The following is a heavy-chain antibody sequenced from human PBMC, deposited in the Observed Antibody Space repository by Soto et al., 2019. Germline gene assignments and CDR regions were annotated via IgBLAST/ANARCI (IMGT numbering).Heavy chain of an antibody. CDR2: ISYDGSNK. J-gene: IGHJ6*02. CDR1: GFTFSSYA. Sequence: GGSLRLSCAASGFTFSSYAMHWVRQAPGKGLEWVAVISYDGSNKYYADSVKGRFTISRDNSKNTLYLQMNSLRAEDTAVYYCARDSGSYPPSYYYYGMDVWGQGTTVTVSS. V-gene: IGHV3-30-3*01. D-gene: IGHD1-26*01. CDR3: ARDSGSYPPSYYYYGMDV.